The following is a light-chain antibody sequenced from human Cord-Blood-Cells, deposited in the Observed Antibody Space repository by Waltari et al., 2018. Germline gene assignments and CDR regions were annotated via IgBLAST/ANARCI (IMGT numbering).Light chain of an antibody. CDR3: QSYDSSSWV. V-gene: IGLV6-57*02. J-gene: IGLJ3*02. CDR1: SGSIATNY. Sequence: NFMLTQPHSASESPGKTVTISCTGSSGSIATNYVQRYQQRPGSAPTTVIYEDNQRPSGVPDRFSGSIDSSSNSASLTISGLKTEDEADYYCQSYDSSSWVFGGGTKLTVL. CDR2: EDN.